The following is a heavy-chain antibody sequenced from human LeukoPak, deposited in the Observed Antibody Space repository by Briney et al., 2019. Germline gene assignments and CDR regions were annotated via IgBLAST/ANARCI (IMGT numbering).Heavy chain of an antibody. J-gene: IGHJ3*02. D-gene: IGHD1-26*01. CDR1: GYTFTSYA. CDR3: ARDSPVGGGDAFDI. Sequence: ASVKVSCKASGYTFTSYAMNWVRQAPGQGLEWMGWINTNTGNPTYAQGFTGRFVFSLDTSVSTAYLQIGSLKAEDTAVYYCARDSPVGGGDAFDIWGQGTMVTVSS. V-gene: IGHV7-4-1*01. CDR2: INTNTGNP.